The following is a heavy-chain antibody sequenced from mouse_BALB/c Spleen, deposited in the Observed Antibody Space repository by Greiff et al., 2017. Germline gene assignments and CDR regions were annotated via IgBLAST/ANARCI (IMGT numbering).Heavy chain of an antibody. D-gene: IGHD2-4*01. CDR3: ARGGLRPDSRAMDY. J-gene: IGHJ4*01. V-gene: IGHV2-6-4*01. Sequence: VQLQESGPGLVAPSQSLSITCTVSGFSLSRYSVHWVRQPPGKGLEWLGMIWGGGSTDYNSALNSRLSISKDNSKSQGFLKMNSLQTDDTAMYYGARGGLRPDSRAMDYWGQGTSVTVSS. CDR1: GFSLSRYS. CDR2: IWGGGST.